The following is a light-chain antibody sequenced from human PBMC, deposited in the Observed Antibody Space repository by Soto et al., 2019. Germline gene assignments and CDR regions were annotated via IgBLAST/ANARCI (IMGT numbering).Light chain of an antibody. Sequence: EIVLTQSPDTLSLSPGERVTLSCRDSQNVGKSYLGWYQQKPGQAPRLLIYDASRRATGIPDRFSGNESGTDFTLTISRLEPDDFAVYYCHQYAPSPLTFGGGTKVEL. CDR1: QNVGKSY. CDR2: DAS. J-gene: IGKJ4*01. V-gene: IGKV3-20*01. CDR3: HQYAPSPLT.